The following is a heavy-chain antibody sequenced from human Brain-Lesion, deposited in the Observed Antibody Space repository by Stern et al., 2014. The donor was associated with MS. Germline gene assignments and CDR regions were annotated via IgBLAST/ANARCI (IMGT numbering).Heavy chain of an antibody. D-gene: IGHD6-19*01. CDR3: ARGAGVFDS. V-gene: IGHV4-39*02. J-gene: IGHJ4*02. Sequence: QLQLQESGPGLVKPSETLSLTCTVSGGSIGRSSYYWGWIRQPQGKGLEWMGNIFYTGSPFYAPSLKSRFPISVDTPNNHFSRSLNSVTAADTAVYYCARGAGVFDSWGQGTLVTVSP. CDR1: GGSIGRSSYY. CDR2: IFYTGSP.